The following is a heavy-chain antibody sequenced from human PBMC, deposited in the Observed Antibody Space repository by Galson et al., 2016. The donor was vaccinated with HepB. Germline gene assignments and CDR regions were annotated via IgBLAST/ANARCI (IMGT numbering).Heavy chain of an antibody. CDR2: MSPNSGNI. CDR3: ARGAGSSNWNYYYYYGMDV. J-gene: IGHJ6*02. CDR1: GYTFTRHD. Sequence: SVKVSCKASGYTFTRHDINWVRQALGQGLEWMGCMSPNSGNINYAQKFQGRVTMTRTTSISTVYMELSSLRSEDTAVYYCARGAGSSNWNYYYYYGMDVWGQGTTVTVSS. V-gene: IGHV1-8*01. D-gene: IGHD6-13*01.